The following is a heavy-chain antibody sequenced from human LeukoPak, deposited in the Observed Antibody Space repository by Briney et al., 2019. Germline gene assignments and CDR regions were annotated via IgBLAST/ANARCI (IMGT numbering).Heavy chain of an antibody. CDR2: ISGSGGST. D-gene: IGHD6-19*01. CDR1: GFTFSSYA. Sequence: GGSLRLSCALSGFTFSSYAMSWVRQAPGKGLEWVSAISGSGGSTYYADSVKGRFTISRDNAKNSLYLQMNSLRAEDTAVYYCAREVAVAGTLYDADYWGQGTLVTVSS. J-gene: IGHJ4*02. V-gene: IGHV3-23*01. CDR3: AREVAVAGTLYDADY.